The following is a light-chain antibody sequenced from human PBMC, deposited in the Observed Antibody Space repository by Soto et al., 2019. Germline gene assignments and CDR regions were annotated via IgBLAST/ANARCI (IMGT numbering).Light chain of an antibody. Sequence: EIVLTQSPGTLSLSPGEGASLSCRASQSVRSTFLAWYQQKPGQAPRLLIYGASSRATDIPDRFSGCGSGTDFTLTISRLEPEDFAVYYCQHYDTSPPTFGGGTRVEI. V-gene: IGKV3-20*01. CDR1: QSVRSTF. J-gene: IGKJ4*01. CDR3: QHYDTSPPT. CDR2: GAS.